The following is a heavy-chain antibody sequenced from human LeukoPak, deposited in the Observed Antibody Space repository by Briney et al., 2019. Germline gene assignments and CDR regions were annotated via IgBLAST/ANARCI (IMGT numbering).Heavy chain of an antibody. D-gene: IGHD3-10*01. CDR1: GVSISSYY. Sequence: SETLSLTCTVSGVSISSYYWSWIRQPAGKGLEWIGRIYTSGSTNYNPSLKSRVTMSVDTSKNQFSLKLSSVTAADTAVYYCAQGYEGSGSSYGMDVWGQGTTVTVSS. CDR3: AQGYEGSGSSYGMDV. J-gene: IGHJ6*02. CDR2: IYTSGST. V-gene: IGHV4-4*07.